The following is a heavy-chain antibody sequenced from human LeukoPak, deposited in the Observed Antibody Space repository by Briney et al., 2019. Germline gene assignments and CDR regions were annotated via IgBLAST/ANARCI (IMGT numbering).Heavy chain of an antibody. Sequence: SETLSLTCTVSGGSISSYYWSWIRQPPGKGLEWIGYIYYSGSTNYNSSLKSRVTISVDTSKNQFSLKLSSVTAADTAVYYCAREIDAFDIWGQGTMVTVSS. CDR1: GGSISSYY. V-gene: IGHV4-59*01. CDR3: AREIDAFDI. CDR2: IYYSGST. J-gene: IGHJ3*02.